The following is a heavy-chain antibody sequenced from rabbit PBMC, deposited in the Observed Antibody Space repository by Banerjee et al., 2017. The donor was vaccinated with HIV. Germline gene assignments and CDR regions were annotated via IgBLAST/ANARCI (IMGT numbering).Heavy chain of an antibody. J-gene: IGHJ4*01. CDR3: AGGSGWLIDFNL. Sequence: QSLEESGGDLVKPGASLTLTCTASGFSFSSSYWICWVRQAPGKGLEWIACIYAGSSGSTAYATWAKGRFTISKASSTTVTLQMTSLTAADTATYFCAGGSGWLIDFNLWGPGTLVTVS. CDR1: GFSFSSSYW. CDR2: IYAGSSGST. D-gene: IGHD4-1*01. V-gene: IGHV1S40*01.